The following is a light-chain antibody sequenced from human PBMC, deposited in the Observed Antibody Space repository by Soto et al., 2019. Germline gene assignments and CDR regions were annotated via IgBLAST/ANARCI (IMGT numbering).Light chain of an antibody. Sequence: EIVMTQSPATLSVSPGERATLSCRASQSVSSNLAWYQQKPGQAPRLLIYGASTRATGIPARFSGSGFGTEFTLTISSLQSEDFAVYYCQQYNNWPLTFXQGTRPEIK. V-gene: IGKV3-15*01. CDR1: QSVSSN. J-gene: IGKJ5*01. CDR3: QQYNNWPLT. CDR2: GAS.